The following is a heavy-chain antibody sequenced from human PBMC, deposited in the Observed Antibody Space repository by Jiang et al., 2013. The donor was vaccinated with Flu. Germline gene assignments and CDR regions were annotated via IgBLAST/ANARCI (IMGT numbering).Heavy chain of an antibody. J-gene: IGHJ6*02. V-gene: IGHV4-59*01. CDR3: ARAYYDFWSGYSNYYYYYGMDV. D-gene: IGHD3-3*01. CDR1: GGSISSYY. Sequence: GPGLVKPSETLSLTCAVSGGSISSYYWSWIRQPPGKGLEWIGYIYYSGSTNYNPSLKSRVTISVDTSKNQFSLKLSSVTAADTAVYYCARAYYDFWSGYSNYYYYYGMDVWGQGTTVTVSS. CDR2: IYYSGST.